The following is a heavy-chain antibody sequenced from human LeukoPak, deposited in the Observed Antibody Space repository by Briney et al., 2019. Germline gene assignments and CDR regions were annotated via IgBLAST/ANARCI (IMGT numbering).Heavy chain of an antibody. V-gene: IGHV4-34*01. D-gene: IGHD1-1*01. J-gene: IGHJ2*01. CDR2: INHSGST. CDR3: ARSERGWSFDL. CDR1: GGSFSGYY. Sequence: SETLSLTCAVYGGSFSGYYWNWIRQSPGKGLEWIGEINHSGSTNYNPSLKSRVTMSVDTSKNQFSLKVRSVTAADTAVYYCARSERGWSFDLWGRGTLVTVSS.